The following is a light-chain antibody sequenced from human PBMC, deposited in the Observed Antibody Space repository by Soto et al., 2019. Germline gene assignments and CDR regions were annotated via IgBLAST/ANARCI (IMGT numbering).Light chain of an antibody. V-gene: IGKV3-20*01. CDR1: QSVSSSY. Sequence: EIVLTQSPGTLSLSPGERATLSCRASQSVSSSYLAWYQQKPGQAPRLLIYGASSRATGIPDRFSGSGSGTDFTLTISRLETQDFAVYSCQQYGSSPPWTFGQGTKTEIK. CDR2: GAS. J-gene: IGKJ1*01. CDR3: QQYGSSPPWT.